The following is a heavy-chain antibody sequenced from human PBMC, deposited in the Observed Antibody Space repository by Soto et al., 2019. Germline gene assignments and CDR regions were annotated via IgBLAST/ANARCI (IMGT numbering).Heavy chain of an antibody. CDR3: AKELVDSRWTYFHY. J-gene: IGHJ4*02. V-gene: IGHV3-23*01. D-gene: IGHD2-15*01. CDR1: GFTFNTYA. CDR2: ISDSGGRT. Sequence: GGSLRLSCAASGFTFNTYAMSWVRQAPGKGLEWVSAISDSGGRTYYADSVKGRFTISRDNSKNTLYLQINSLRAEDTAVYFCAKELVDSRWTYFHYWGQGTLVTVYS.